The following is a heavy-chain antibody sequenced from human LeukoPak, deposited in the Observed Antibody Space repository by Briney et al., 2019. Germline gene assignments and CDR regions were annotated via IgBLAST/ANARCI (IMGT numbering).Heavy chain of an antibody. CDR1: GGSFSGYY. CDR3: ARGYRGSGWYRYFDL. V-gene: IGHV4-34*01. D-gene: IGHD6-19*01. Sequence: NPSETLSLTCAVYGGSFSGYYWSWIRQPPGKGLEWIGEINHSGSTNYNPSLKSRVTISVDTSKNQFSLKLSSVTAADTAVYYCARGYRGSGWYRYFDLWGRGTLVTVSS. J-gene: IGHJ2*01. CDR2: INHSGST.